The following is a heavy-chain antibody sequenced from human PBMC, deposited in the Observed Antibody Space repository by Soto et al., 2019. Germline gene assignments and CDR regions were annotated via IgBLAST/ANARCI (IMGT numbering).Heavy chain of an antibody. J-gene: IGHJ6*03. V-gene: IGHV2-5*02. CDR2: IYWDDDK. CDR1: GFSLSTSGVG. Sequence: SGPTLVNPTQTLTLTCTFSGFSLSTSGVGVGWIRQPPGKALEWLALIYWDDDKRYSPSLKSRLTITKDTSKNQVVLTMTNMDPVDTATYYCAHRRPVHARGRYYYYMDVWGKGTTVTVSS. CDR3: AHRRPVHARGRYYYYMDV. D-gene: IGHD3-10*01.